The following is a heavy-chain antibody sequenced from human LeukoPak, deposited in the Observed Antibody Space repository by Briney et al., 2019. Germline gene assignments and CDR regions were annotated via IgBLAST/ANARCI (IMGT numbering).Heavy chain of an antibody. CDR2: ISAGPGDT. V-gene: IGHV3-23*01. D-gene: IGHD1-14*01. CDR1: GFTFSSHA. J-gene: IGHJ2*01. Sequence: GGSLRLSCVASGFTFSSHAMYWVRQAPGKGLEWVSTISAGPGDTYYADSVKGRFTIFRDNSKNTLFLQMNSLRAEDTALYYCVRRGTNLYFDFWGRGTLVTVSS. CDR3: VRRGTNLYFDF.